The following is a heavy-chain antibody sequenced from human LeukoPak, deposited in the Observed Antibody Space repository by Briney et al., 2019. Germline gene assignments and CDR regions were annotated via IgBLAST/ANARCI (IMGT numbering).Heavy chain of an antibody. Sequence: SETLSLTCTVSGGSISSSSYYWGWIRQPPGKGLEWIGSMHFGGNTYYNPSLKGRVTISLDTSKNQFSLKVTSVTAADTAVYFCARVPSTVYFDYWGQGALVTVSS. D-gene: IGHD4-17*01. V-gene: IGHV4-39*07. CDR1: GGSISSSSYY. CDR2: MHFGGNT. CDR3: ARVPSTVYFDY. J-gene: IGHJ4*02.